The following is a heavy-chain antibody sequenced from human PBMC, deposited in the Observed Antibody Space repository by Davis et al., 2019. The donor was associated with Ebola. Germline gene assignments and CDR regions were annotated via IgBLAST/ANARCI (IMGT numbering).Heavy chain of an antibody. D-gene: IGHD2-15*01. V-gene: IGHV4-59*12. Sequence: SETLSLTCTVSGGSISSYYWSWIRQPPGKGLEWIGSIYYSGSTYYNPSLKSRVTISVDTSKNQFSLKLSSVTAADTAVYYCARGGVVAATPFDYWGQGTLVTVSS. J-gene: IGHJ4*02. CDR2: IYYSGST. CDR3: ARGGVVAATPFDY. CDR1: GGSISSYY.